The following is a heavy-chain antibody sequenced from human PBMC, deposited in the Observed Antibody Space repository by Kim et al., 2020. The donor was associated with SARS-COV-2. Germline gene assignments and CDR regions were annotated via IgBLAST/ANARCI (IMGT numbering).Heavy chain of an antibody. V-gene: IGHV4-59*13. CDR1: GDSISSYY. CDR2: ICNNGST. Sequence: SETLSLTCSVSGDSISSYYWNWIRHRPGKGLEWLGHICNNGSTDTNPPLKIRVAISWYTAKNKFPLALTPRTPTAAAASYYSCARGPGGRRGLYYGGQ. J-gene: IGHJ4*02. CDR3: SCARGPGGRRGLYY. D-gene: IGHD5-12*01.